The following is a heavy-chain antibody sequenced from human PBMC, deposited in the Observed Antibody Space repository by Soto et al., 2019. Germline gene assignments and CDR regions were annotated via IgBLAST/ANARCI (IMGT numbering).Heavy chain of an antibody. CDR1: GLTFSSYW. CDR2: IKQDGSEK. V-gene: IGHV3-7*03. Sequence: PGGSLRLSCAASGLTFSSYWMSWVRQAPGKGLEWVANIKQDGSEKYYVDSVKGRFTISRDNAKNSLYLQMNSLRAEDTAVYYCARDFDYYDSSGPTDYWGQGTLVTVSS. CDR3: ARDFDYYDSSGPTDY. D-gene: IGHD3-22*01. J-gene: IGHJ4*02.